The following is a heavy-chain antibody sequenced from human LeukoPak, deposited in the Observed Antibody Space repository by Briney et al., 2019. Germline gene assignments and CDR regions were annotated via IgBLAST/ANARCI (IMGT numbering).Heavy chain of an antibody. CDR1: GFIFSNYA. CDR2: ISSSSSYI. Sequence: GGSLRLSCAASGFIFSNYAMNWVRQAPGKGLEWVSSISSSSSYIYYADSVKGRFTISRDNAKNSLYLQMNSLRAEDTAFYYCVRSITMFQHWGQGTLVTVSS. V-gene: IGHV3-21*04. J-gene: IGHJ1*01. D-gene: IGHD3-10*01. CDR3: VRSITMFQH.